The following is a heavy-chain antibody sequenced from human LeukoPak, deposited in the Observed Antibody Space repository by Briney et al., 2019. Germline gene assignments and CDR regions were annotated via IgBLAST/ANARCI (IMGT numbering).Heavy chain of an antibody. V-gene: IGHV3-30*18. Sequence: PGRSLRLSCAASGFTFSSYGMHWVRQAPGKGLEWVAVISYDGSNKYYADSVKGRFTISRDNSKNTLYLQMNSLRAEDTAVYYCANLYSSGWYWPIYYYYYGMDVWGQGTTVTVSS. CDR3: ANLYSSGWYWPIYYYYYGMDV. J-gene: IGHJ6*02. D-gene: IGHD6-19*01. CDR1: GFTFSSYG. CDR2: ISYDGSNK.